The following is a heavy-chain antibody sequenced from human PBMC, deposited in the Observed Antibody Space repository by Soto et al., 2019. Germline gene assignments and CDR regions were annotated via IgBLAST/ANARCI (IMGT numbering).Heavy chain of an antibody. J-gene: IGHJ4*02. CDR2: IWYDGSNK. V-gene: IGHV3-33*01. Sequence: ESGGGEVQPGRSLRLSCAASGFTFSTYAIHWVRQAPGKGLEWVAIIWYDGSNKHYADSVKGRFTVSRDNSKNTSYLQMNSLRAEDTAVYYCARDGYSGNGFDYWGQGTLVTVSS. D-gene: IGHD5-12*01. CDR3: ARDGYSGNGFDY. CDR1: GFTFSTYA.